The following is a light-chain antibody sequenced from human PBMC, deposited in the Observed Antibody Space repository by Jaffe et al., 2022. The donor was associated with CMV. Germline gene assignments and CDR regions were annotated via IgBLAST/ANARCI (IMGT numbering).Light chain of an antibody. CDR2: RAS. J-gene: IGKJ2*01. CDR3: QHVT. CDR1: QSISTW. Sequence: DIQMTQSPSTLSASVGDRVTITCRASQSISTWLAWYQQKPGKAPKLLIYRASTLESGVPSRFSGSGSGTEFTLTISSLQPDDFATYYCQHVTFGQGTKLEI. V-gene: IGKV1-5*03.